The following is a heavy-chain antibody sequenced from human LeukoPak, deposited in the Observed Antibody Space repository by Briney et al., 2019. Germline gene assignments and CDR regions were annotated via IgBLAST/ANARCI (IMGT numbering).Heavy chain of an antibody. J-gene: IGHJ5*02. CDR3: ARVRRSSSWYDWFDP. V-gene: IGHV4-34*01. CDR2: INHSGST. CDR1: GGSFSGCY. Sequence: SETLSLTCAVYGGSFSGCYWSWIRQPPGKGLEWIGEINHSGSTNYNPSLKSRATISVDTSKNQFSLKLSSVTAADTAVYYCARVRRSSSWYDWFDPWGQGTLVTVSS. D-gene: IGHD6-13*01.